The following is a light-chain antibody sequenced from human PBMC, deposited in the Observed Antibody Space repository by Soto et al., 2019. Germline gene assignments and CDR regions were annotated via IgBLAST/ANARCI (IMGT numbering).Light chain of an antibody. V-gene: IGKV1-33*01. Sequence: DVQLTQSPSTLPASVGDRVASTCQATQNIFNYLNWFQQRPGKTPQLLISDASHLETGVPSRFSGQRSGTDFTLIISDLQPEDFATYFCQQYEDLPLTFGGGTRVEV. CDR3: QQYEDLPLT. CDR1: QNIFNY. J-gene: IGKJ4*01. CDR2: DAS.